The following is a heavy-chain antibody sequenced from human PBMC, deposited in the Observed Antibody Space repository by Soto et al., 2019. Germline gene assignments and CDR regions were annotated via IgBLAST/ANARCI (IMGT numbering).Heavy chain of an antibody. CDR1: GGSFSGYY. Sequence: PSETLSLTCAVYGGSFSGYYWSWIRQPPGKGLEWIGEINHSGSTNYNPSLKSRVTISVDTSKYQFSLKLSSVTAADTAVYYCASKRDGGLDRRGDMDVWGKGTTVTVSS. D-gene: IGHD3-16*01. CDR3: ASKRDGGLDRRGDMDV. CDR2: INHSGST. J-gene: IGHJ6*04. V-gene: IGHV4-34*01.